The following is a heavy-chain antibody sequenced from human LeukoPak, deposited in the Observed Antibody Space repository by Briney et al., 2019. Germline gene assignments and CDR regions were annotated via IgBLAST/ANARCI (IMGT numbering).Heavy chain of an antibody. J-gene: IGHJ4*02. D-gene: IGHD4-17*01. CDR3: ASTRMTAHRDYAEQVFDY. CDR2: IHPYRGVT. Sequence: ASVKVSCKASGYTFTGYYMHWVRQAPGQGLEWMGYIHPYRGVTNYAHKFHGRVTLTRDTSINTAYMELRSLRSDDTAVYYCASTRMTAHRDYAEQVFDYWGQGTLVTVSS. V-gene: IGHV1-2*07. CDR1: GYTFTGYY.